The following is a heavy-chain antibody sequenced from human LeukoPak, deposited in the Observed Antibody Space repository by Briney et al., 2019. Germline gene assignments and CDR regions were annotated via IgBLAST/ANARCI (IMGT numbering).Heavy chain of an antibody. CDR2: INHSEST. D-gene: IGHD3-10*01. Sequence: SETLSLTCAVYGGSFSGYYWSWIRQPPGKGLEWIGEINHSESTNYNPSLKSRVTISVDTSKNQFSLKLSSVTAADTAVYYCARGFRGGAFDYWGQGTLVTVSS. CDR1: GGSFSGYY. J-gene: IGHJ4*02. V-gene: IGHV4-34*01. CDR3: ARGFRGGAFDY.